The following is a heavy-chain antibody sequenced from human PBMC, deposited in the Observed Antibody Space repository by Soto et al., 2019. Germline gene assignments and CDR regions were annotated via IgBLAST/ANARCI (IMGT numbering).Heavy chain of an antibody. Sequence: SETLSLTCTVSGGSISSDDYYWSWIRQHPGKGLEWIGYIYYSGSTYYNPSLKSRVTISLDTTENQFSLKLTSVTAADTAVYYCARYGSRSHYHFDSWGQGTLVTVSS. CDR1: GGSISSDDYY. CDR3: ARYGSRSHYHFDS. CDR2: IYYSGST. V-gene: IGHV4-31*03. J-gene: IGHJ4*02. D-gene: IGHD3-10*01.